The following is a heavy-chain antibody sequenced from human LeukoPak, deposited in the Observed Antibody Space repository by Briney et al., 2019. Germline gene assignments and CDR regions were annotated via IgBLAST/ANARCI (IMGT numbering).Heavy chain of an antibody. CDR2: ISGSGNFT. V-gene: IGHV3-23*01. D-gene: IGHD3-10*01. CDR3: ARGGGGYYGPNGV. CDR1: GFTFSDYA. J-gene: IGHJ4*02. Sequence: GGSLRLSCAASGFTFSDYAMSWVRQAPGKGLEWVSFISGSGNFTYYADSVKGRFTISRDNSKNTLYLQMNSLRAEDTAVYYCARGGGGYYGPNGVWGQGTLVTVSS.